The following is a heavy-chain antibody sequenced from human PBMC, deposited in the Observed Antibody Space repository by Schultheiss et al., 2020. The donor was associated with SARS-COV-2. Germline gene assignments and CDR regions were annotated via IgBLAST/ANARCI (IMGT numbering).Heavy chain of an antibody. CDR1: GGSISSSSYY. V-gene: IGHV4-61*05. D-gene: IGHD5-18*01. CDR3: ASSGYSYGPYYFDY. CDR2: IYYSGST. J-gene: IGHJ4*02. Sequence: SETLSLTCTVSGGSISSSSYYWGWIRQPAGKGLEWIGYIYYSGSTNYNPSLKSRVTMSVDTSKNQFSLKLSSVTAADTAVYYCASSGYSYGPYYFDYWGQGTLVTVSS.